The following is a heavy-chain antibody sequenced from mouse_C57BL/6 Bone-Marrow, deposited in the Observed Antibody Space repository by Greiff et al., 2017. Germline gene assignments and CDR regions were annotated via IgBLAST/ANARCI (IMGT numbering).Heavy chain of an antibody. V-gene: IGHV3-6*01. Sequence: EVQLQQSGPGLVKPSQSLSLTCSVTGYSITSGYYWNWIRQFPGNKLEWMGYISYDGSNNSNPTLKNRISINRDTSKNQFFLKLNSVTTEDTATYCCRVYGNPYYYAMDYWGQGTSVTVSS. J-gene: IGHJ4*01. D-gene: IGHD2-1*01. CDR1: GYSITSGYY. CDR3: RVYGNPYYYAMDY. CDR2: ISYDGSN.